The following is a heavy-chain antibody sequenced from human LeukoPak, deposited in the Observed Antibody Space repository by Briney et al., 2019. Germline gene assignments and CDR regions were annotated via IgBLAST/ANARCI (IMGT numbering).Heavy chain of an antibody. D-gene: IGHD6-19*01. J-gene: IGHJ4*02. CDR2: IDSSGGGT. Sequence: GGSLRLSCAASGFTFSICAMGWVRQAPGKGLEWVSLIDSSGGGTYYTDSVKGRFTISRDNSKNMLYLQMNSLRAEDTAIFYCAKAAGSGWSQDYFDHWGRGTLVTVSS. CDR3: AKAAGSGWSQDYFDH. CDR1: GFTFSICA. V-gene: IGHV3-23*01.